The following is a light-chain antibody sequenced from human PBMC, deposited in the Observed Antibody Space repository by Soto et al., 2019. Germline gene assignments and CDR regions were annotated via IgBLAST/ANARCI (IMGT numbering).Light chain of an antibody. CDR1: SSNIGSNY. Sequence: QAVVTQPPSASGTPGQRVTISCSGSSSNIGSNYVYWYQQLPGTAPKLLIYRNNQRHSGVPDRFSGSKSGTSASLAISGLRSEDEADYYWAAWDDSLSGVVFGGGTKLTVL. CDR2: RNN. J-gene: IGLJ2*01. V-gene: IGLV1-47*01. CDR3: AAWDDSLSGVV.